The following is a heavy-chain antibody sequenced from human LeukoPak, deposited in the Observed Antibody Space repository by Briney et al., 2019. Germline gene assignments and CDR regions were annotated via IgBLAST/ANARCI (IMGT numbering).Heavy chain of an antibody. V-gene: IGHV3-21*01. CDR1: GFTFSSYS. D-gene: IGHD3-22*01. J-gene: IGHJ4*02. CDR3: ARTNYYDSSGSAAFDY. CDR2: ISSSSSYI. Sequence: PGGSLRLSCAASGFTFSSYSMNWVRQAPGKGLEWASSISSSSSYIYYADSVKGRFTISRDNAKNSLYLQMNSLRAEDTAVYYCARTNYYDSSGSAAFDYWGQGTLVTVSS.